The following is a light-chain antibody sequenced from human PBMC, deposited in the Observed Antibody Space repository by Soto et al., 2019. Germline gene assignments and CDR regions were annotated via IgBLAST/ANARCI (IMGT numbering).Light chain of an antibody. J-gene: IGKJ1*01. Sequence: DIQMTQSPSTLSASVGDRVTITCRASQSITDWLAWYQQKPGKAPKLLIYKTSTLESGVPSRFSGSGSGTEFTLTISSLQPDDFATYYCQRYNSYSRTFGQGTKVEI. CDR2: KTS. CDR1: QSITDW. V-gene: IGKV1-5*03. CDR3: QRYNSYSRT.